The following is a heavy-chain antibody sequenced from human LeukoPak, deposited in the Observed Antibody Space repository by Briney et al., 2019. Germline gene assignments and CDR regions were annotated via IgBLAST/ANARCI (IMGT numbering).Heavy chain of an antibody. V-gene: IGHV1-46*01. CDR3: AREVRTGIGATDY. CDR1: GYSFINYH. J-gene: IGHJ4*02. D-gene: IGHD1-26*01. Sequence: GASVKLSCKTSGYSFINYHVHWVRQAPGQGLEWVGIMAPRDDGATYAQKFQGRVTMTRDTSTSTLYMDLSSLRPEDTAVYYCAREVRTGIGATDYWGQGTLVTVSS. CDR2: MAPRDDGA.